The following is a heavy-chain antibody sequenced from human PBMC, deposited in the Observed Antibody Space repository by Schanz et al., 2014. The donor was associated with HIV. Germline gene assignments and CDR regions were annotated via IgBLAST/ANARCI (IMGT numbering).Heavy chain of an antibody. J-gene: IGHJ6*02. V-gene: IGHV1-69*01. CDR1: GGTFSIYA. CDR2: IIPIFATP. CDR3: ARAAFSSEYYYGMDV. D-gene: IGHD3-3*02. Sequence: QVQLVQSGAAVKKPGASVKVSCKASGGTFSIYAISWVRQAPGQGLEWMGGIIPIFATPNYAQKFQGRVTITADESTSTAYMELSSLRSDDTARYYCARAAFSSEYYYGMDVWGQGTTVTVSS.